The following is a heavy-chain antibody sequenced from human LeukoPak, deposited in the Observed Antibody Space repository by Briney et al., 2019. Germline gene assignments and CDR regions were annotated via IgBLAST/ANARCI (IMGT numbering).Heavy chain of an antibody. CDR3: ARGRLSSWYLDF. Sequence: GGSLRLSCAASGLTVSSNYMSWVRQTPEKGLEWVSILYSGGSAYYPDSLNGRFTISRDNSKNTLYLQMNSLRAEDTAVYYCARGRLSSWYLDFWGQGTLVTVSS. V-gene: IGHV3-66*01. J-gene: IGHJ4*02. CDR1: GLTVSSNY. CDR2: LYSGGSA. D-gene: IGHD6-13*01.